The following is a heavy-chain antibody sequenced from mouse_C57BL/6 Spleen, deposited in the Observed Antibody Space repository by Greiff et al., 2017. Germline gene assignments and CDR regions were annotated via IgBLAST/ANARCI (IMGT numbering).Heavy chain of an antibody. J-gene: IGHJ2*01. CDR2: INYDGSST. CDR3: ARVPAEYFDY. CDR1: GFTFSDYY. Sequence: EVQLVESEGGLVQPGSSMKLSCTASGFTFSDYYMAWVRQVPEKGLEWVANINYDGSSTYYLDSLKSRFIISRDNAKNILYLQMSSLKSEDTATYYCARVPAEYFDYWGQGTTLTVSS. V-gene: IGHV5-16*01.